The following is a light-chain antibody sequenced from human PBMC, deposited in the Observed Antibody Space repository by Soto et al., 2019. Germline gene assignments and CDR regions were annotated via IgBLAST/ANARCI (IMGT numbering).Light chain of an antibody. CDR1: SSDVGGYNY. V-gene: IGLV2-14*01. J-gene: IGLJ1*01. Sequence: QSALTQPASVSGSPGQSITISCTGTSSDVGGYNYVSWYQHHPGKAPKLMIYEVSNRPSGVSNRFSGSKSGNTASLTISGVQAEDEADYYCSSSTTTSWVFGTGTKLTVL. CDR2: EVS. CDR3: SSSTTTSWV.